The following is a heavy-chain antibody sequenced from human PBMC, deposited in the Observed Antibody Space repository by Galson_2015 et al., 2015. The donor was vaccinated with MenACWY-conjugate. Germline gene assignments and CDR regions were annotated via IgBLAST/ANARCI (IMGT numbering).Heavy chain of an antibody. V-gene: IGHV1-18*01. D-gene: IGHD6-13*01. CDR1: GYIFTNFG. J-gene: IGHJ4*02. CDR2: ISTYNGNA. CDR3: ARDPIGRHDSSSWFWID. Sequence: VSCKAAGYIFTNFGITWVRKAPGQGLEWMGWISTYNGNANYAPKVRDRVMMTTDTSTNTVHMELKRLTSNDTAVYFCARDPIGRHDSSSWFWIDWGQGTPVTVSS.